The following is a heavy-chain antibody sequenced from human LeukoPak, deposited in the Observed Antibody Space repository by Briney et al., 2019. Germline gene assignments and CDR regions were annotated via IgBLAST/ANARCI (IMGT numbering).Heavy chain of an antibody. CDR3: AREAPGRNWYFDL. CDR2: IFHSGST. J-gene: IGHJ2*01. Sequence: PSETLSLTCTVSGGSFSSHYWNWIRQPPGKGLEWIGNIFHSGSTNFHPSLQSRVTISLDTSSNQVSLNMISMTSADTAIYYCAREAPGRNWYFDLWGRGTLVTVSS. CDR1: GGSFSSHY. V-gene: IGHV4-59*11. D-gene: IGHD6-6*01.